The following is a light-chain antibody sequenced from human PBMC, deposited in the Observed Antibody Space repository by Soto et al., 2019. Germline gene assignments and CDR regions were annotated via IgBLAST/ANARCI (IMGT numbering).Light chain of an antibody. CDR3: QSFDSTLRDV. J-gene: IGLJ3*02. V-gene: IGLV1-40*01. CDR1: SSNIGADYY. CDR2: GNS. Sequence: QSVLTQPPSLSGVPGQRVTISCTGSSSNIGADYYVNWYQQVPGTAPELLIYGNSNRPSGVPDRFSGSKSGTSASLAITGLQAEDEADYSCQSFDSTLRDVFGGGTKLTVL.